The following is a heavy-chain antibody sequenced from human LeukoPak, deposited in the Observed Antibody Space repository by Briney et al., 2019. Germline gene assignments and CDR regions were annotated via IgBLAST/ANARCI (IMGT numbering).Heavy chain of an antibody. Sequence: PGWSLRLSCAASGFTFSSYWMSWFRQAPGKGLEGVANIKQDGSEKYYVDSVKGRFTISRDNAKNSLYLQMNSLRAEDTAVYYCARGIAASGAYNWFDPWGQETLVTVSS. CDR2: IKQDGSEK. CDR1: GFTFSSYW. CDR3: ARGIAASGAYNWFDP. J-gene: IGHJ5*02. D-gene: IGHD6-13*01. V-gene: IGHV3-7*01.